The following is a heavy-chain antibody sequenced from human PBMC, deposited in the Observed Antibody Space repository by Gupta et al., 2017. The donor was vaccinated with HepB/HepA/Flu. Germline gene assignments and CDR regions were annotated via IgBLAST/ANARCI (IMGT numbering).Heavy chain of an antibody. V-gene: IGHV4-31*03. Sequence: QVQLQESGPGLVKPPQTLSLTCTVPGGSISSGGYYWSWIRQHPGKGLEWIGYIYYSGSTYYNPSLKSRVTISVDTSKNQFSLKLSSVTAADTAVYDCARDGYCSGGSCQPNWFDPWGQGTLVTVSS. CDR1: GGSISSGGYY. CDR3: ARDGYCSGGSCQPNWFDP. J-gene: IGHJ5*02. CDR2: IYYSGST. D-gene: IGHD2-15*01.